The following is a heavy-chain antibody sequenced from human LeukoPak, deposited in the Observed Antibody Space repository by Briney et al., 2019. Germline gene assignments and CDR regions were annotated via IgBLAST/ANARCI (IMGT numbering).Heavy chain of an antibody. CDR1: GFTFDDYA. J-gene: IGHJ4*02. CDR3: VRDGDDYNFDY. CDR2: ISWNSGSI. V-gene: IGHV3-9*01. D-gene: IGHD5-24*01. Sequence: GRSLRLSCAASGFTFDDYAMHWVRQAPGKGLEWVSGISWNSGSIGYADSVKGRFTISRDNAKNTLYLQMYSLRAEDTAAYYCVRDGDDYNFDYWGQGSLVTVSS.